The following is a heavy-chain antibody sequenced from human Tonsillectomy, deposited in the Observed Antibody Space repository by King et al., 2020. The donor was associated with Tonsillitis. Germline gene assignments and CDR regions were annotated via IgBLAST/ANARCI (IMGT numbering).Heavy chain of an antibody. Sequence: VQLVESGAAVKKPGESLRISCKGSGYNFTSYWISWVRQMPGKGLEWMGRIDPSDSFINYSPSFEGHVTISADKSIRTAYLQWNSLKSSDTAMYYCARLNNCFGDSCYACAATGFDPWGQGTLVTVSS. J-gene: IGHJ5*02. CDR3: ARLNNCFGDSCYACAATGFDP. D-gene: IGHD2-15*01. CDR2: IDPSDSFI. V-gene: IGHV5-10-1*03. CDR1: GYNFTSYW.